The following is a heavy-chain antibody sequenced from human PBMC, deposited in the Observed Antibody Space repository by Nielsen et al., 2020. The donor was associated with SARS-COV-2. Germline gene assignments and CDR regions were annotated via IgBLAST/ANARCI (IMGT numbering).Heavy chain of an antibody. J-gene: IGHJ6*02. Sequence: VRQMPGKGLEWMGIIYPGDSDTRYSPSFQGQVTISADKSISTAYLQWSSLKASDTAMYYCASGSTGCPRHCYYYYGIDVWGQGTTVTVSS. D-gene: IGHD2-2*01. CDR3: ASGSTGCPRHCYYYYGIDV. V-gene: IGHV5-51*01. CDR2: IYPGDSDT.